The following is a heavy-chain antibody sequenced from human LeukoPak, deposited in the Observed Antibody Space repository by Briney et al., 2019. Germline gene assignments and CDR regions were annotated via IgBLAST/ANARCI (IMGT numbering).Heavy chain of an antibody. CDR1: GFPFSSYG. Sequence: GSLRLSCAASGFPFSSYGMSWVRQAPGKGLEWVSAISGSGGSTYYADSVKGRFTISRDNSKNTLYLQMNSLRAEDTAVYYCAKEEGKGGYYYDSSGYYFWGQGTLVTVSS. V-gene: IGHV3-23*01. J-gene: IGHJ4*02. CDR3: AKEEGKGGYYYDSSGYYF. D-gene: IGHD3-22*01. CDR2: ISGSGGST.